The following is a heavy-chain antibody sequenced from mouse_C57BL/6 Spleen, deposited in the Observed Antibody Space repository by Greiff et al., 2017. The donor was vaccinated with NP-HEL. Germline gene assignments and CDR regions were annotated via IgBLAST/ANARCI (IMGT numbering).Heavy chain of an antibody. CDR3: ARKEGYDYGHYAMDY. Sequence: QVQLQQSGPGLVQPSQSLSITCTVSGFSLTSYGVHWVRQSPGKGLEWLGVIWSGGSTDYNAAFISRLSISKDNSKSQVFFKMNSLQADDTAIYYCARKEGYDYGHYAMDYWGQGTSVTVSS. J-gene: IGHJ4*01. V-gene: IGHV2-2*01. D-gene: IGHD2-4*01. CDR1: GFSLTSYG. CDR2: IWSGGST.